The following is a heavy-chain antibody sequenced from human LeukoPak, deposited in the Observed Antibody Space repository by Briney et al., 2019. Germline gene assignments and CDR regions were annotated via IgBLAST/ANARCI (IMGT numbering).Heavy chain of an antibody. V-gene: IGHV3-7*01. Sequence: GGSLRLSCAASGFTFSSYSMSWVRQAPGKGLEWVANIRRDGSEKYYVDSVKGRFTISRDNAKNSLYLQMNSLRAEDTAVYYCATLYCSTTSCFDYWGQGTLVTVSS. CDR2: IRRDGSEK. J-gene: IGHJ4*02. CDR1: GFTFSSYS. D-gene: IGHD2-2*01. CDR3: ATLYCSTTSCFDY.